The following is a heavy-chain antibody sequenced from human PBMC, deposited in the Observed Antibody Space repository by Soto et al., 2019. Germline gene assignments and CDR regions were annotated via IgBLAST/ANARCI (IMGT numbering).Heavy chain of an antibody. CDR3: ARVRRNDASDYYGMDI. D-gene: IGHD1-1*01. CDR1: GFSFSTST. J-gene: IGHJ6*02. CDR2: ISSGSTTI. Sequence: GGSLRLSCAASGFSFSTSTMNWVRQAPGKGLEWVSYISSGSTTIYYADSVKGRFTIARDNGKNSLYLQMNSLRDEDTAVYYCARVRRNDASDYYGMDIWGQGTTVTVSS. V-gene: IGHV3-48*02.